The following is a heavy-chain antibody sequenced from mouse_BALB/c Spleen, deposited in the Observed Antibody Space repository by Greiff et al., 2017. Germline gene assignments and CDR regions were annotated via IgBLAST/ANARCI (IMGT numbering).Heavy chain of an antibody. Sequence: EVKLMESGGGLVKPGGSLKLSCAASGFTFSSYAMSWVRQTPEKRLEWVATISSGGSYTYYPDSVKGRFTISRDNAKNTLYLQMSSLRSEDTAMYYCARQDYGSTMDYWGQGTSVTVSS. CDR1: GFTFSSYA. D-gene: IGHD1-1*01. CDR3: ARQDYGSTMDY. CDR2: ISSGGSYT. V-gene: IGHV5-9-3*01. J-gene: IGHJ4*01.